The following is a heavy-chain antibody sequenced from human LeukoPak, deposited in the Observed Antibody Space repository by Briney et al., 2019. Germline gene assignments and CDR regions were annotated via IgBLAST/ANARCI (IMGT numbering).Heavy chain of an antibody. CDR2: IYHSGST. D-gene: IGHD6-6*01. CDR3: ARGSIAARLDY. CDR1: GGSISSGGYY. Sequence: SETLSLACTVSGGSISSGGYYWSWIRQPPGKGLEWIGYIYHSGSTYYNPSLKSRVTISVDRSKNQFSLKLSSVTAADTAVYYCARGSIAARLDYWGQGTLVTVSS. V-gene: IGHV4-30-2*01. J-gene: IGHJ4*02.